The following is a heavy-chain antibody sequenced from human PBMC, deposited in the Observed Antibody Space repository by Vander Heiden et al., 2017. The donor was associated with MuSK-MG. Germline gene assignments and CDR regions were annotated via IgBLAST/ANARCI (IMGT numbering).Heavy chain of an antibody. V-gene: IGHV3-7*01. CDR3: ARERAFDM. Sequence: EVELVESGGDLVQPGGSLRLSCIASGLTFSDYWMSWVRQAPGKGLEWVANINEDGSRHDYVASVKGRFTVSRDNDKSSLYLQMNSLRLEDTAVYYCARERAFDMWGRGTKVIVSS. J-gene: IGHJ3*02. CDR2: INEDGSRH. CDR1: GLTFSDYW.